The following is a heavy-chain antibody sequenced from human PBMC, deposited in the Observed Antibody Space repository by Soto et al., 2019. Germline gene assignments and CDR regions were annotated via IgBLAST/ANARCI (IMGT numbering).Heavy chain of an antibody. V-gene: IGHV4-4*07. CDR3: TREHRSQPQVGLDC. CDR2: IYRSGST. Sequence: SETLSLTCTVSGGSIIGYYWSWIRQPAGKGLEWIGRIYRSGSTSYNPSLEGRVSMSVDTSKNQFSLKLTSLTAADTAVYYCTREHRSQPQVGLDCWGPGTLVTVSS. J-gene: IGHJ4*02. D-gene: IGHD1-26*01. CDR1: GGSIIGYY.